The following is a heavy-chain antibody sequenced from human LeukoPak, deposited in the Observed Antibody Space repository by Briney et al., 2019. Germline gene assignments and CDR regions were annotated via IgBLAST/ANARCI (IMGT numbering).Heavy chain of an antibody. V-gene: IGHV3-53*01. J-gene: IGHJ6*03. CDR3: TTLVYYYYYMDV. CDR1: IFTVSNNY. D-gene: IGHD3-16*01. CDR2: IYNPGST. Sequence: PGGSLRLSCAASIFTVSNNYMNWVRQAPGMGLEWVATIYNPGSTSYADSVKGRFTMSRDNSKNTLYLQMNSLRAEDTAVYYCTTLVYYYYYMDVWGKGTTVTISS.